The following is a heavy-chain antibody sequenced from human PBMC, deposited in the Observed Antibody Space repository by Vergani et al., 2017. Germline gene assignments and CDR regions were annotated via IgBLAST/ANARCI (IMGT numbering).Heavy chain of an antibody. CDR1: GYSFTTYW. J-gene: IGHJ4*02. CDR2: IYPGDSDT. Sequence: EVQLVQSGAEVKKPGESLKISCKGSGYSFTTYWIGWVRQMPGKGLEWMGIIYPGDSDTRYSPSFPGQVTISADKSISTAYLQWSSLKASDTAMYYCARRLITAMAKYYFDYWGQGTLVTVSS. CDR3: ARRLITAMAKYYFDY. V-gene: IGHV5-51*01. D-gene: IGHD5-18*01.